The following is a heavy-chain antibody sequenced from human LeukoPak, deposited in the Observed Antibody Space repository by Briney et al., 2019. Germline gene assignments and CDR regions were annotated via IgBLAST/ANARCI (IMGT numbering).Heavy chain of an antibody. CDR2: IRGSGGTT. J-gene: IGHJ4*02. D-gene: IGHD3-9*01. Sequence: TGGSLRLSCAASGFTFSSYAMSWVPQAPGKGLEGVSAIRGSGGTTYYADSVKGRFTISRDNSKNTLYLQMKRLRAEDTAIYYCVFVKHETAYDILTGYSYADDYWGQGTLVTVSS. V-gene: IGHV3-23*01. CDR1: GFTFSSYA. CDR3: VFVKHETAYDILTGYSYADDY.